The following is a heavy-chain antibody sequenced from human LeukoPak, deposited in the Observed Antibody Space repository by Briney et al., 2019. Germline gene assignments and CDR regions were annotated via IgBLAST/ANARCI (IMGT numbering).Heavy chain of an antibody. V-gene: IGHV1-2*06. CDR1: GYTFTGYY. Sequence: GASVKVSCKASGYTFTGYYMHWVRQAPGQGLEWMGRINPNSGGTNYAQKFQGRVTMTRDTSISTAYIELSRLRSDDTAVYYCARTPITIFGVVIYFDPWGQGTLVTVSS. D-gene: IGHD3-3*01. J-gene: IGHJ5*02. CDR3: ARTPITIFGVVIYFDP. CDR2: INPNSGGT.